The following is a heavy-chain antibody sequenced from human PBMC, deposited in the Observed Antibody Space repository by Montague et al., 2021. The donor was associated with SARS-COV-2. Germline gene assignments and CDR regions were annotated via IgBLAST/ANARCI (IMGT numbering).Heavy chain of an antibody. D-gene: IGHD1-1*01. V-gene: IGHV4-39*07. CDR1: GDSITIRSYY. CDR2: IYYSGSTS. CDR3: ARDWTHDY. Sequence: SETLSLTCTVSGDSITIRSYYWGWIRQPPGKGLEWIGNIYYSGSTSYYNPSLKSRVTISLDTSKNQSSLRLRSVTAADTAVYYCARDWTHDYWGQGTLVAVSS. J-gene: IGHJ4*02.